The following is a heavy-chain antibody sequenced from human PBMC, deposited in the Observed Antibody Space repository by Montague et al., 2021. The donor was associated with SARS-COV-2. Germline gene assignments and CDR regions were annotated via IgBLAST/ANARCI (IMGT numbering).Heavy chain of an antibody. CDR3: ACGEITTRGLIYYYGMDV. CDR1: GYSISSGYY. J-gene: IGHJ6*02. Sequence: SETLSLTCTVSGYSISSGYYWGWIRQSPGKGLEWIGSIYHSGSTYYNPSLKSRVTISVDTSKNQFSLKLSSVTAADTAVYYCACGEITTRGLIYYYGMDVWGQGTTVPVSS. CDR2: IYHSGST. V-gene: IGHV4-38-2*02. D-gene: IGHD3-10*01.